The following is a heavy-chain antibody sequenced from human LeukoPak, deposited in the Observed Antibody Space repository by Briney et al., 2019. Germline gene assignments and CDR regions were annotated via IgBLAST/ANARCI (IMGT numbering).Heavy chain of an antibody. CDR1: GHPFSSFT. J-gene: IGHJ4*02. CDR3: ARGGGNYVSHFVY. D-gene: IGHD1-7*01. V-gene: IGHV3-21*01. CDR2: ISSSSTYT. Sequence: GGSLSLSCTVSGHPFSSFTLNWVRQSPGKGLEWVSSISSSSTYTYYADSVKGRFTISRDNAKNSLFLQMNSLRAEDTAVYYCARGGGNYVSHFVYWGQGTLVTVSS.